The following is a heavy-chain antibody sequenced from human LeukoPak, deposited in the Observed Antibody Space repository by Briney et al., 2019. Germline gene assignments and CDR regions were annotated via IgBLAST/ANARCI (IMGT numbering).Heavy chain of an antibody. CDR1: GFTFSSYG. J-gene: IGHJ4*02. CDR2: ISYDGSNK. V-gene: IGHV3-30*03. Sequence: GGSLRLPCAASGFTFSSYGMHWVRQAPGKGLEWVAVISYDGSNKYYADSVKGRFTISRDNSKNTLYLQMNSLRAEDTAVYYCAIQGDSSGYYPDYWGQGTLVTVSS. CDR3: AIQGDSSGYYPDY. D-gene: IGHD3-22*01.